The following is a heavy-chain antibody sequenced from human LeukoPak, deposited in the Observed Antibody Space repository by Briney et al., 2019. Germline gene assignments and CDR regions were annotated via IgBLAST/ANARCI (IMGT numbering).Heavy chain of an antibody. J-gene: IGHJ5*02. Sequence: GGSLRLSCTASGFNFGDYAMSWVRQAPGKGLEWVAVISYDGSNRYYADSVKGRFTISRDTSKNTLYLQMNSLRAEDTAVYYCAKTRSRNMITFGGVENWFDPWGQGTLVTVSS. CDR3: AKTRSRNMITFGGVENWFDP. CDR1: GFNFGDYA. V-gene: IGHV3-30*18. D-gene: IGHD3-16*01. CDR2: ISYDGSNR.